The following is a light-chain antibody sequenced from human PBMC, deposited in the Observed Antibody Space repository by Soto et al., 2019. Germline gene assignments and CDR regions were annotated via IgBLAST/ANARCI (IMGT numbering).Light chain of an antibody. CDR1: QSLLHSNGYNY. CDR2: LGS. CDR3: XXALQTPT. V-gene: IGKV2-28*01. Sequence: DIVMTQSPLSLPVTPGEPASISCRSSQSLLHSNGYNYLDWYLQKPGQSPQLLIYLGSNRASGVPDRFSGSGSGTDFTLKISRVEXXXVGXXXCXXALQTPTFGQGTRLEIK. J-gene: IGKJ5*01.